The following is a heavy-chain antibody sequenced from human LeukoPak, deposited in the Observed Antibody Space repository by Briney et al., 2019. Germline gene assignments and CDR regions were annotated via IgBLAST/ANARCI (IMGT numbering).Heavy chain of an antibody. V-gene: IGHV4-34*01. J-gene: IGHJ4*02. CDR1: GGSFSGYY. CDR3: AGGLAGQWLVFDY. Sequence: PSETLSLTCAVYGGSFSGYYWSWIRQAPGKGLEWIGRIYYSGSTYYNPSLKSRVTISVDTSKNQFSLKLSSVTAADTAVYYCAGGLAGQWLVFDYWGQGTLVTVSS. CDR2: IYYSGST. D-gene: IGHD6-19*01.